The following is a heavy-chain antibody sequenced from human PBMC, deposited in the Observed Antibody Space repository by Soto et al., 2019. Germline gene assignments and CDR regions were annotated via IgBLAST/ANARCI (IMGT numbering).Heavy chain of an antibody. Sequence: QVQLQESGPGLVKPSQTLSLTCTVSGGSISSGGYYWSWIRQHPGKGLEWIGYIYYSGSTYYNPSLKSRVTISVDTAKNQCSLKLSSVTAADTAVYYCARAGRPRYCSSTSCYATRFDPWGQGTLVTGSS. CDR1: GGSISSGGYY. J-gene: IGHJ5*02. V-gene: IGHV4-31*03. CDR2: IYYSGST. D-gene: IGHD2-2*01. CDR3: ARAGRPRYCSSTSCYATRFDP.